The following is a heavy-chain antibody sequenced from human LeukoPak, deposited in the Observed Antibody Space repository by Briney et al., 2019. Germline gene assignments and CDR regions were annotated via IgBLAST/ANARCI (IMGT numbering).Heavy chain of an antibody. CDR2: IKQDGSET. Sequence: GGSLRLSCAASGFTYGTYWMSWVRQAAGKGLEWVANIKQDGSETYYVDSVKGRFTISRDNAKRSLYLQMNSLGAEDTAAYYCARGAGYSYGRFFDSWGQGTLVTASS. J-gene: IGHJ4*02. CDR3: ARGAGYSYGRFFDS. D-gene: IGHD5-18*01. V-gene: IGHV3-7*01. CDR1: GFTYGTYW.